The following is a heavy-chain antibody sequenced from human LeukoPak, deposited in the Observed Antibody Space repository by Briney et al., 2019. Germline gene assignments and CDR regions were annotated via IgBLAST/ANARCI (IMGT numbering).Heavy chain of an antibody. J-gene: IGHJ4*02. D-gene: IGHD6-19*01. CDR3: ARIRQLLVSHDY. V-gene: IGHV4-39*01. Sequence: SGGXXXSSXYYWGWVRQAPGKGLEWIGSIYYSGSNYYNPYLKSQITISVDKSKNPLSLKLSSGTAADTAVYYCARIRQLLVSHDYWGQGTLVTVS. CDR1: GGXXXSSXYY. CDR2: IYYSGSN.